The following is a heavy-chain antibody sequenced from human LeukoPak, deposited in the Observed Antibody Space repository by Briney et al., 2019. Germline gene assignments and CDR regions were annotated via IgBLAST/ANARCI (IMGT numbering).Heavy chain of an antibody. Sequence: PGRSLRLSCAASGLTFSSYAMHWVRQAPGKGLVWAAVISYDGSNKYYADSVKGRFTISRDNSKNTLYLQMNSLRAEDTAVYYCARDMIGGIPDYIDYWGQGTLVTLSS. CDR3: ARDMIGGIPDYIDY. V-gene: IGHV3-30-3*01. CDR1: GLTFSSYA. D-gene: IGHD3-16*01. J-gene: IGHJ4*02. CDR2: ISYDGSNK.